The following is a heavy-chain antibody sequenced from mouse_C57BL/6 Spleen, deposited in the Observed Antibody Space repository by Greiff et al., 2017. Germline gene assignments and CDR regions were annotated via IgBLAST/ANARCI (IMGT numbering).Heavy chain of an antibody. V-gene: IGHV1-9*01. J-gene: IGHJ4*01. Sequence: QVQLKQSGAELMKPGASVKLSCTATGYTFTGYWIEWVQQRPGHGLEWIGEILPGRGSTNYNEKFKGKATFTADPSSNTAYLQLSSLTTEDSAIYYCARATAQAPYAMDYWGQGTSVTVSS. D-gene: IGHD3-2*02. CDR2: ILPGRGST. CDR1: GYTFTGYW. CDR3: ARATAQAPYAMDY.